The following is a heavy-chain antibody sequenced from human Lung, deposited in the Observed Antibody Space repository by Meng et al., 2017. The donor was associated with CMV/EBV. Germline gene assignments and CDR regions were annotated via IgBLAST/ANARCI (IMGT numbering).Heavy chain of an antibody. CDR1: GYTFTGYY. Sequence: ASVKVSCKASGYTFTGYYLYWVRQAPGQGLEWMGWINPNNGGTNYAQRFQGRVTMTRDTSITTVYMELSRLTSDDTAVYYCARKTDTGGWNFQHWG. J-gene: IGHJ1*01. CDR2: INPNNGGT. CDR3: ARKTDTGGWNFQH. D-gene: IGHD3-16*01. V-gene: IGHV1-2*02.